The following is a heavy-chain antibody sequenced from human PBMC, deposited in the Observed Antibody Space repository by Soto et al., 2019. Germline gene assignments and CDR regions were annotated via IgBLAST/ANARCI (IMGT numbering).Heavy chain of an antibody. CDR3: ARQFLWFGELSHYYYGMDV. CDR1: GGSISSYY. J-gene: IGHJ6*02. Sequence: QVQLQESGPGLVKPSETLSLTCTVSGGSISSYYWSWIRQPPGKGLEWIGYIYYSGSTNYNPSLKSRVTISVDTSKNQFSLKLSSVTAADTAVYYCARQFLWFGELSHYYYGMDVWGQGTTVTVSS. V-gene: IGHV4-59*08. CDR2: IYYSGST. D-gene: IGHD3-10*01.